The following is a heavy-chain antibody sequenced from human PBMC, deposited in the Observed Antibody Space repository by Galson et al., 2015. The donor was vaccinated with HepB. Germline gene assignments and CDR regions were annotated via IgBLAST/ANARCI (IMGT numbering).Heavy chain of an antibody. V-gene: IGHV3-43*01. Sequence: SLRLSCAASGFTFDDYTMHWVRQAPGKGLEWVSLISWDGGSTYYADSVKGRFTISRDNSKNSLYLQMNSLRTEDTALYYCAKDRGGYYYYYMDVWGKGTTVTVSS. CDR2: ISWDGGST. CDR3: AKDRGGYYYYYMDV. J-gene: IGHJ6*03. CDR1: GFTFDDYT. D-gene: IGHD3-10*01.